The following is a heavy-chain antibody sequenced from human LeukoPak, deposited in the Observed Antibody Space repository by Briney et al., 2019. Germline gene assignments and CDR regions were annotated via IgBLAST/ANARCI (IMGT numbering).Heavy chain of an antibody. CDR2: IWYDGSNK. CDR3: AKAASLGGDNWFDP. Sequence: GGSLRLSCAASGFTFSSYGMHWVRQAPGKGLEWVAVIWYDGSNKYYADSVKGRFTISRDNSKNTLYLQMNSLRAEDTAAYYCAKAASLGGDNWFDPWGQGTLVTVSS. V-gene: IGHV3-33*06. J-gene: IGHJ5*02. D-gene: IGHD3-16*01. CDR1: GFTFSSYG.